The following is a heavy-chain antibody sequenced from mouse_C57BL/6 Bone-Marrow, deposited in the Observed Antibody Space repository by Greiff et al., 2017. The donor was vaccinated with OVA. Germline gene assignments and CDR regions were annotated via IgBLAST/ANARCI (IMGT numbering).Heavy chain of an antibody. D-gene: IGHD2-1*01. Sequence: EVKLVESGGGLVKPGGSLKLSCAASGFTFSDYGMHWVRQAPEKGLEWVAYISSGSSTIYCADTVKGRFTISRDNAKNTLFLQMTSLRSEDTAMYYCARRLPYENYFDYWGQGTTLTVSS. CDR1: GFTFSDYG. J-gene: IGHJ2*01. CDR2: ISSGSSTI. V-gene: IGHV5-17*01. CDR3: ARRLPYENYFDY.